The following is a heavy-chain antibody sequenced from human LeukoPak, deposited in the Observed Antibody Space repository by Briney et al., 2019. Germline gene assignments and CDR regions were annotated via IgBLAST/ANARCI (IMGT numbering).Heavy chain of an antibody. CDR3: AKVGRLQLNGFDY. V-gene: IGHV3-23*01. Sequence: GGSLRLSCAASGFTFSSYAMSWVRQAPGKGLEWVSAISGSGGSTYYADSVKGRFTISRANSKNTLYLQMNSLRAEDTAVYYCAKVGRLQLNGFDYWGQGTLVTVSS. D-gene: IGHD6-13*01. J-gene: IGHJ4*02. CDR1: GFTFSSYA. CDR2: ISGSGGST.